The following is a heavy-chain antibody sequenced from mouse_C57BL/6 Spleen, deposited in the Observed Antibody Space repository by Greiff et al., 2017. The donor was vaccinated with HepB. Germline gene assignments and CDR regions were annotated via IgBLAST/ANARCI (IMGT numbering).Heavy chain of an antibody. CDR3: ARHQVSHYAMDY. J-gene: IGHJ4*01. Sequence: QVQLQQSGPGLVAPSQSLSITCTVSGFSLTSYGVHWVRQPPGKGLEWLVVIWSDGSTTYNSALKSRLSISKDNSKSQVFLKMNSLQTDDTAMYYCARHQVSHYAMDYWGQGTSVTVSS. V-gene: IGHV2-6-1*01. CDR2: IWSDGST. CDR1: GFSLTSYG. D-gene: IGHD6-2*01.